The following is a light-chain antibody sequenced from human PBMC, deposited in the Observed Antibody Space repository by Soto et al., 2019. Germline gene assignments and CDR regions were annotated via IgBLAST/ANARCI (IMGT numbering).Light chain of an antibody. J-gene: IGKJ3*01. CDR2: AAS. V-gene: IGKV1-39*01. CDR1: ESINRY. CDR3: QQSYSTPFT. Sequence: DIQMTQSPSSLSASVGDRVTITCRASESINRYLYWYQQKPGKAPKLLIYAASSLQSGVPSRFSGSGSGTDFTFTISSLQPEDFATYYCQQSYSTPFTFGPGTKVDIK.